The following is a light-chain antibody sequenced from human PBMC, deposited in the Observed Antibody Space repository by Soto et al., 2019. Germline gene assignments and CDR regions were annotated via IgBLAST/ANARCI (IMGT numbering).Light chain of an antibody. J-gene: IGKJ4*01. Sequence: DIVLTQSPGTLSLSPGERATLSCRASQSVSSNLAWYQQKPGQAPRLLIYGPSNRATGIPDRFSGNGSGTDFTLTISRLEPEDIAVYYCHQYDSSPRTFGGGKKVEIK. CDR2: GPS. CDR3: HQYDSSPRT. V-gene: IGKV3-20*01. CDR1: QSVSSN.